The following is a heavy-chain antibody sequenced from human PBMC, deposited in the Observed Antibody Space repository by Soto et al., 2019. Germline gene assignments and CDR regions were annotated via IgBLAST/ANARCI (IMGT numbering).Heavy chain of an antibody. CDR2: IWYDGSSK. Sequence: QVQLVESGGGVVQPGRSLRLSCTASGFTFSSYGMHWVRQAPGKGLEWVSVIWYDGSSKYYADSVNGRFTISRDNSKNTLYLQMSGLRAEDTAVYYCARDRVVYRPDNFDYWGQGTLVTVSS. V-gene: IGHV3-33*01. D-gene: IGHD2-8*02. CDR3: ARDRVVYRPDNFDY. J-gene: IGHJ4*02. CDR1: GFTFSSYG.